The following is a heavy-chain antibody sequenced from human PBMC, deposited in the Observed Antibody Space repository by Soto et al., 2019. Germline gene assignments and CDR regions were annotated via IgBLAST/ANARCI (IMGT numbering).Heavy chain of an antibody. V-gene: IGHV1-2*06. Sequence: QVQLVQSGAEVKKPGASVRVSCKASGYTFTDYYIYWVRQAPGQGLEWMGRINPNSGATDHAQKFQGRVTMTRDTSISTAYMDLSSLRSDDTAVYYCARHYVPPHWGQGTLVTVSS. D-gene: IGHD3-10*02. CDR1: GYTFTDYY. CDR2: INPNSGAT. J-gene: IGHJ4*02. CDR3: ARHYVPPH.